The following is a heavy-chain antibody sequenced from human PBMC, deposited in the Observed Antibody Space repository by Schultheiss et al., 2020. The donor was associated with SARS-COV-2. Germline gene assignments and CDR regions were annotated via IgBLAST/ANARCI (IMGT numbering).Heavy chain of an antibody. CDR1: GYTFTGYY. CDR2: ISAYNGIT. CDR3: AIGTGYSYELGGFDY. D-gene: IGHD5-18*01. Sequence: ASVKVSCKASGYTFTGYYMHWVRQAPGQGLEWMGWISAYNGITDYAEKVQGRITMTTETSTNTAYMELRSLRSDDTAVYYCAIGTGYSYELGGFDYWGQGTLVTVSS. J-gene: IGHJ4*02. V-gene: IGHV1-18*04.